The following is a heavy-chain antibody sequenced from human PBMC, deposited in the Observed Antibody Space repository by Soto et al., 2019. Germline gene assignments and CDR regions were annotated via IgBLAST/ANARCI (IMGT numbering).Heavy chain of an antibody. V-gene: IGHV3-23*01. J-gene: IGHJ6*02. D-gene: IGHD1-1*01. CDR1: GFTFSSYA. CDR2: ISGSGGST. Sequence: EVQLLESGGGLVQPGGSLRLSCAASGFTFSSYAMSWVRQAPGKGLEWVSAISGSGGSTYYADSVKGRFTISRDNSKNTLYLQMNSRRAEDTAVYYCAKARNGTRAYYYCMDVWGQGTTVTVSS. CDR3: AKARNGTRAYYYCMDV.